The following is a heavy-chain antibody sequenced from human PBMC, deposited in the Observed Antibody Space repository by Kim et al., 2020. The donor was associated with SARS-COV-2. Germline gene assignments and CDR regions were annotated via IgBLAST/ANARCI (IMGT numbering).Heavy chain of an antibody. CDR1: GYTFTSYA. CDR2: INAGNGNT. Sequence: ASVKVSCKASGYTFTSYAMHWVRQAPGQRLEWMGWINAGNGNTKYSQKFQGRVTITRDTSASTAYMELSSLRSEDTAVYYCARDFAVVTAIAYFQHWGQGTLVTVSS. CDR3: ARDFAVVTAIAYFQH. J-gene: IGHJ1*01. D-gene: IGHD2-21*02. V-gene: IGHV1-3*01.